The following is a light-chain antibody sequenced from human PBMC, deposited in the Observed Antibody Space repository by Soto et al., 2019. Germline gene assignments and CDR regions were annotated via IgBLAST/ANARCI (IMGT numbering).Light chain of an antibody. CDR1: SSDVGAYNY. CDR2: DVT. Sequence: QSALTQPASVSGSPGQSITISCTGTSSDVGAYNYVSGYQQHPGKAPKLMIYDVTDRPSGVSYRFSGSKSGNTASLPIAGLEDEDEDDYYCRPYTPGSTLVFGGGTKVTVL. J-gene: IGLJ2*01. V-gene: IGLV2-14*03. CDR3: RPYTPGSTLV.